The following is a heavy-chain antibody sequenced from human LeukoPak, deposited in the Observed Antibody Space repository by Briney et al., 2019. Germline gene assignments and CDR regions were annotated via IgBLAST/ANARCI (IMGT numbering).Heavy chain of an antibody. CDR3: ARATYYYYYYMDV. Sequence: SETLSLTCTVSGGSISSSSYYWGWIRQPPGKGLEWIGSMYYSGSTYYNPSLKSRVTISVDTSKNQFSLKLSSVTAADTAVYYCARATYYYYYYMDVWGKGTTVTVSS. V-gene: IGHV4-39*07. J-gene: IGHJ6*03. CDR2: MYYSGST. CDR1: GGSISSSSYY.